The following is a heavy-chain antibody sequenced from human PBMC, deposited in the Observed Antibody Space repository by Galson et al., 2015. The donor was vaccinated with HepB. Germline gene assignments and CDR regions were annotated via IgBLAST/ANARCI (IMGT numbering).Heavy chain of an antibody. Sequence: SVTVSCKASGYTFTGYYMHWVRQAPGQGLEWMGWINPNSGGTNYAQKFQGRVTMTRDTSISTAYMELSRLRSDDTAVYYCARNSDYGDSFDYWGQGTLVTVSS. D-gene: IGHD4-17*01. CDR2: INPNSGGT. CDR1: GYTFTGYY. J-gene: IGHJ4*02. V-gene: IGHV1-2*02. CDR3: ARNSDYGDSFDY.